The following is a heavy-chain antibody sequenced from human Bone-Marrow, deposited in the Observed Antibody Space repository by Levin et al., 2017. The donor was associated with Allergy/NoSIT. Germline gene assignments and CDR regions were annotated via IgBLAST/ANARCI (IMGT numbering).Heavy chain of an antibody. CDR1: GFTFSSYW. Sequence: GGSLRLSCAASGFTFSSYWMSWVRQAPGKGLEWVANIKQDGSEKYYVDSVKGRFTISRDNAKNSLYLQMNSLRAEDTAVYYCAREGDYYDSSGYYSLDYGMDVWGQGTTVTVSS. CDR3: AREGDYYDSSGYYSLDYGMDV. V-gene: IGHV3-7*01. J-gene: IGHJ6*02. D-gene: IGHD3-22*01. CDR2: IKQDGSEK.